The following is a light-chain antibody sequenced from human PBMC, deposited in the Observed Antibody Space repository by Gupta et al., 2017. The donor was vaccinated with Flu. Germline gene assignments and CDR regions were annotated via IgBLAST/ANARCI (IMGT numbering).Light chain of an antibody. V-gene: IGKV1-5*03. CDR3: QHYNNYTGT. Sequence: STLSASVDDSATTSRRAQQIIRYWLAWYQKQPEDATNLLIYKASTQQSGVPTRFSGSCSGKEFTLTISRQQPDYSATYFRQHYNNYTGTFGQGTKLE. CDR1: QIIRYW. J-gene: IGKJ2*01. CDR2: KAS.